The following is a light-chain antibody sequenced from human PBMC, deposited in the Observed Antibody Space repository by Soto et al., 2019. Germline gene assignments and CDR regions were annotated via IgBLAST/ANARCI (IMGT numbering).Light chain of an antibody. V-gene: IGKV1-5*03. Sequence: DIQMTQSPSTLSASVGDRVTITCRANQSISTWLAWYQQEPGKAPKLLIYKASHLDSGVPSRFSGSGSGTELTITISSMQPDDFATYSCQQYNSYSRTFGQGTKVEIK. CDR2: KAS. J-gene: IGKJ1*01. CDR1: QSISTW. CDR3: QQYNSYSRT.